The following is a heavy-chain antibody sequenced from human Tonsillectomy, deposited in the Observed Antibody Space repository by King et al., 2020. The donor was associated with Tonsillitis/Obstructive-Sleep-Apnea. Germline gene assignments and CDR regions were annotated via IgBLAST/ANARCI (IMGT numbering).Heavy chain of an antibody. D-gene: IGHD5-24*01. CDR3: ARDGGVEMATIENYFDY. Sequence: VQLVESGGGVVQPGRSLRLSCAASGFTFSSYAMHWVRQAPGKGLEWVAVISYDGSDEYYADSVKGRFTISRDNSKNMVYLQMNSLRAEDTAVYYCARDGGVEMATIENYFDYWGQGTLVTVSS. J-gene: IGHJ4*02. CDR1: GFTFSSYA. V-gene: IGHV3-30*04. CDR2: ISYDGSDE.